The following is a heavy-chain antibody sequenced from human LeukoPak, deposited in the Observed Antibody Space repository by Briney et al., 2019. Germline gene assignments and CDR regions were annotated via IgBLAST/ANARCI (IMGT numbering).Heavy chain of an antibody. CDR2: INPSGGSA. D-gene: IGHD1-7*01. J-gene: IGHJ5*02. V-gene: IGHV1-46*01. CDR1: GYTFTRDY. CDR3: ARGTIEGFDP. Sequence: ASVKVSCKASGYTFTRDYIHWVRQVFGQGLEWMGIINPSGGSATYAQKFQGRVTMTREMSTSTVYMELSSLKSEDTAVYYYARGTIEGFDPWGQGTLVTVS.